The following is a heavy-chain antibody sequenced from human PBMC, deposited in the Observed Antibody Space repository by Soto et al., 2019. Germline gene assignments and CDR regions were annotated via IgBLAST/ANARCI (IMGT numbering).Heavy chain of an antibody. CDR2: IKSKTDGGTT. V-gene: IGHV3-15*01. J-gene: IGHJ6*02. CDR3: TTVGNYGSGSYGFYYYYYGMDV. D-gene: IGHD3-10*01. Sequence: EVQLVESGGGLVKPGGSLRLSCAASGFTFSNAWMSWVRQAPGKGLEWVGRIKSKTDGGTTDYAAPVKGRFTISRDDSKNTLYLQMNSLKTEDPAVYYCTTVGNYGSGSYGFYYYYYGMDVWGQGTTVTVSS. CDR1: GFTFSNAW.